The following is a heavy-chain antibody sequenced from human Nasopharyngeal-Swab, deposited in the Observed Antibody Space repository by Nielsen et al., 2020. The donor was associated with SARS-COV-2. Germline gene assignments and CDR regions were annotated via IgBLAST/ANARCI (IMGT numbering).Heavy chain of an antibody. CDR3: ATSIVGATVD. V-gene: IGHV3-7*01. Sequence: GESLKISCTASGFNFSNFWMSWFRQAPGKGLEWVANMKQDGSVKYYLDSVKGRFTISRDNAKNSVFLEMNSLRAEDTAVYYCATSIVGATVDWGQGTLVTVSS. J-gene: IGHJ4*02. CDR2: MKQDGSVK. D-gene: IGHD1-26*01. CDR1: GFNFSNFW.